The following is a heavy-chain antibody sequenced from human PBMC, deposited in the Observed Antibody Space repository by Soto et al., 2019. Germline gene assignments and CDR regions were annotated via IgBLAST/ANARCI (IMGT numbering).Heavy chain of an antibody. J-gene: IGHJ4*02. V-gene: IGHV4-31*03. Sequence: TSETLSLTCTVSGGSISSGGYYWSWIRQHPGKGLEWIGYIYYSGSTYYNPSLKSRVTISVDTSKNQFSLKLSSVTAADTAVYYCARVARFSYYDSSGYYFALFYFDYWGQGTLVTVSS. CDR1: GGSISSGGYY. CDR3: ARVARFSYYDSSGYYFALFYFDY. D-gene: IGHD3-22*01. CDR2: IYYSGST.